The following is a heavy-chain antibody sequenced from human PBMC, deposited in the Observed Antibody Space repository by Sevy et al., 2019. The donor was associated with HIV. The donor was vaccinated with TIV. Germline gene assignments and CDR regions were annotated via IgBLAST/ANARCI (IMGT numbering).Heavy chain of an antibody. CDR2: ISSAGSDK. D-gene: IGHD5-12*01. CDR1: GFTFSNYG. Sequence: GGSLRLSCAASGFTFSNYGMHWVRQAPGKGPEWVAVISSAGSDKYYGDSVKGRFTISRDNSKNTVYLKMNSLRTEDTAVYYCAKVDGYAGTPGSDTVDYWGQGTLVTVSS. J-gene: IGHJ4*02. V-gene: IGHV3-30*18. CDR3: AKVDGYAGTPGSDTVDY.